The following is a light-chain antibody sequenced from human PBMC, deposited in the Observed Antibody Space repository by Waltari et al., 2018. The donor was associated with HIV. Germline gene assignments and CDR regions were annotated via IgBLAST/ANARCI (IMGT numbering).Light chain of an antibody. J-gene: IGKJ2*01. V-gene: IGKV1-NL1*01. CDR1: QGISNS. CDR3: QQYYTLPYT. Sequence: DIQMAQPPSTLSASIRHTVTITCRASQGISNSLAWYQHKPGQAPKLLVYGTSTLEDGVASRFSGSGSGTEYTLTLSSLQPEDSATYFCQQYYTLPYTFGQGTKLEI. CDR2: GTS.